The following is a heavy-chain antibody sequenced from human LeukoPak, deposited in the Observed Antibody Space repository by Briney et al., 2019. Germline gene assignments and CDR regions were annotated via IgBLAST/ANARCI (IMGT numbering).Heavy chain of an antibody. CDR1: GVSISGSDYH. Sequence: PSETLSLTCTASGVSISGSDYHWGWIRQPPGPGLVWIGSINDRGHTYYNPSLQNRVSVSVDMPKNQFSLKVRSVTAADTALSYCAPTFSFTEGGYDYWGQGTLVTVSS. CDR3: APTFSFTEGGYDY. D-gene: IGHD6-25*01. V-gene: IGHV4-39*01. CDR2: INDRGHT. J-gene: IGHJ4*02.